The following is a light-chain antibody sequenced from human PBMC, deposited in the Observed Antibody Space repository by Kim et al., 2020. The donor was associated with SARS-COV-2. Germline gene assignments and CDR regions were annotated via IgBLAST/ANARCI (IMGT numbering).Light chain of an antibody. CDR2: QDK. V-gene: IGLV3-1*01. CDR3: QAWDTTVV. J-gene: IGLJ2*01. CDR1: QLGDKY. Sequence: VAVSPGQPASITCSGDQLGDKYVCWYQQKPGQSPVLVIYQDKNRPSGIPERFSGSNSGNTATLTISGTQAMDEADYYCQAWDTTVVFGGGTQLTVL.